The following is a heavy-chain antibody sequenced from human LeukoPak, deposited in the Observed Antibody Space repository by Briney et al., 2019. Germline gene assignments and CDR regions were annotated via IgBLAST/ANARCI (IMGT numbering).Heavy chain of an antibody. Sequence: EATVKISCKVSGYTFTDYYIHWVRQAPGEGLEWMGLLDPEDGETIYAEKFQGRVTKTADTSTDTAYMELSSLRSEDTAVYYCATVFCSSTSCYTWGQGTLVTVSS. CDR1: GYTFTDYY. V-gene: IGHV1-69-2*01. D-gene: IGHD2-2*02. CDR3: ATVFCSSTSCYT. CDR2: LDPEDGET. J-gene: IGHJ5*02.